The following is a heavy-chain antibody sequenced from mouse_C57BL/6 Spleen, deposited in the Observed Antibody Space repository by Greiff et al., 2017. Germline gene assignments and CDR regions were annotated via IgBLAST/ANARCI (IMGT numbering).Heavy chain of an antibody. V-gene: IGHV2-5*01. CDR1: GFSLTSYG. D-gene: IGHD3-1*01. Sequence: VQLQQSGPGLVQPSQSLSITCTVSGFSLTSYGVHWVRQSPGKGLEWLGVIWRGGSTDFNAAFMSRLSITKDNSQSQVFFKMNSLQADDTAIYYCAKNKGLENDVYYFDYWGQGTTLTVSS. CDR2: IWRGGST. CDR3: AKNKGLENDVYYFDY. J-gene: IGHJ2*01.